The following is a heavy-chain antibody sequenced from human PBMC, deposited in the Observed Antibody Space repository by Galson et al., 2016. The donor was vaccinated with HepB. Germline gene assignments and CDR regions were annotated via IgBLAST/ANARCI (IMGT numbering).Heavy chain of an antibody. CDR3: AREPEISGNHGDAFDI. V-gene: IGHV1-46*01. Sequence: SVKVSCKASGHTFSTYYIHWVRLAPGQGLEWMGIMNPRTGATIYSQTFQARVTMTGDASTKTFYMELSSLRLEDTAVYYCAREPEISGNHGDAFDIWGQGTLVSVSS. CDR1: GHTFSTYY. J-gene: IGHJ3*02. D-gene: IGHD1-26*01. CDR2: MNPRTGAT.